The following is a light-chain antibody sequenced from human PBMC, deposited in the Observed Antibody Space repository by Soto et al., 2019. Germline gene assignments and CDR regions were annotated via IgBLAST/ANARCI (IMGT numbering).Light chain of an antibody. CDR3: QQYGSSPT. CDR2: GAS. J-gene: IGKJ4*01. V-gene: IGKV3-20*01. CDR1: QSVSSSY. Sequence: EIVLTQSPGTLSLSPGERATLSCRASQSVSSSYLAWYQQKPGQAPRLLIYGASSRATGIPDRFSGSGSGTDFTLMISRLEPEDFAVYFCQQYGSSPTFGGGTKVEIK.